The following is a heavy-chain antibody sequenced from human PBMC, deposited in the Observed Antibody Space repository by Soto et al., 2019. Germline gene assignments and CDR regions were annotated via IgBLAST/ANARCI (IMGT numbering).Heavy chain of an antibody. Sequence: GGSLRLSCAASGFTFSSYAMSWVRQAPGKGLEWVSAISGSGGSTYYADSVKGRFTISRDNSKNTLYLQMNSLRAEDTAVYYCAKVDRIVVVPAAMPRIHDAFDIWGQGTMVTVSS. CDR1: GFTFSSYA. V-gene: IGHV3-23*01. CDR2: ISGSGGST. J-gene: IGHJ3*02. D-gene: IGHD2-2*01. CDR3: AKVDRIVVVPAAMPRIHDAFDI.